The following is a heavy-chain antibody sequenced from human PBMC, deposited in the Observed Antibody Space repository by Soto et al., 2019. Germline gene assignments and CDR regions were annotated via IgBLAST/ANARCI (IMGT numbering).Heavy chain of an antibody. J-gene: IGHJ6*02. D-gene: IGHD5-18*01. Sequence: GGSLRLSGAASGFTFSSYSMNWVRQAPGKWLEWVSYISSSSSTIYYADSVKGRFTISRDNAKNSLYLQMNSLRDEDTAVYYCARDSSWIQLWHHYYYYGMDVCGQGTTVTVSS. CDR1: GFTFSSYS. V-gene: IGHV3-48*02. CDR2: ISSSSSTI. CDR3: ARDSSWIQLWHHYYYYGMDV.